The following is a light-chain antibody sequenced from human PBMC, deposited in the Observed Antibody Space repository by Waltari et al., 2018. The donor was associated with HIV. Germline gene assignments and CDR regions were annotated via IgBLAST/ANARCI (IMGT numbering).Light chain of an antibody. CDR1: SSDIGRAI. CDR2: NNN. CDR3: SAWDDSLNGWV. J-gene: IGLJ3*02. V-gene: IGLV1-44*01. Sequence: QSMLPPPPSASGTPGQRVTIACSGSSSDIGRAIVTWYQQLPGTTPKLLIYNNNQRPSGVPDRFSGSKSGTSASLAISGLQSEDEADYYCSAWDDSLNGWVFGGGTKLTVL.